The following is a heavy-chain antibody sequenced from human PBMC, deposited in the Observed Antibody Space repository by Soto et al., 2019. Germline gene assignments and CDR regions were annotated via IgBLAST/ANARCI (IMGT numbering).Heavy chain of an antibody. CDR2: ISYDGSNK. Sequence: GGTLRLSCAASGFTFSSYALHWVRQAPGKGLEWVAVISYDGSNKYYADSVKGRFTISRDNSKNTLYLQMNSLRAEDTAVYYCARDREYRYYDSSGYYQHDAFDIWGQGTMVTVSS. CDR1: GFTFSSYA. V-gene: IGHV3-30-3*01. D-gene: IGHD3-22*01. CDR3: ARDREYRYYDSSGYYQHDAFDI. J-gene: IGHJ3*02.